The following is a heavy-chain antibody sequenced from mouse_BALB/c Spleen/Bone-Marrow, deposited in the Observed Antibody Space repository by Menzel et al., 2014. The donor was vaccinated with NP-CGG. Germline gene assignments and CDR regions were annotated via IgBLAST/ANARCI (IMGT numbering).Heavy chain of an antibody. V-gene: IGHV1S56*01. CDR1: GYTFTSYY. Sequence: VQLQQSGPELVKPGPSVRISCKASGYTFTSYYIHWVKQRPGQGLEWIGWIYPGNVNTNYNEKFKGKATLTADKSSSTAYMQLSSLTSEDSAVYFCGRGGYDGAWFAYWGQGTPVTVSA. CDR2: IYPGNVNT. D-gene: IGHD2-14*01. J-gene: IGHJ3*01. CDR3: GRGGYDGAWFAY.